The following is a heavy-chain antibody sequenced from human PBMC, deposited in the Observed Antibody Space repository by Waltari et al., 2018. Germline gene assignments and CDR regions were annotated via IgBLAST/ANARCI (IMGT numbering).Heavy chain of an antibody. CDR1: GYTFSSYG. D-gene: IGHD3-22*01. V-gene: IGHV1-18*04. J-gene: IGHJ6*02. Sequence: QAQLQQSGGEVKKPGASVKVSCKASGYTFSSYGISWVRQAPGKGLEWMGWISDYSGKTNYAQKLQGRVTLTTDTSTTTVYMELRSLRSDDTATYYCTRVSGDFDNSGHYNDYYGMDVWGQGTTVTVSS. CDR2: ISDYSGKT. CDR3: TRVSGDFDNSGHYNDYYGMDV.